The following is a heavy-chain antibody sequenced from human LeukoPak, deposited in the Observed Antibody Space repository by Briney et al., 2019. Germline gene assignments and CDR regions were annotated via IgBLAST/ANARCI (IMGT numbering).Heavy chain of an antibody. CDR1: GFTFSSFG. V-gene: IGHV3-30*03. CDR2: ISSDGVNK. CDR3: ARARSWPEHAFDI. D-gene: IGHD5-24*01. Sequence: GRSLRLSCAASGFTFSSFGMHWVRQAPGKGLEWVAVISSDGVNKYSADSVKGRFTISRDNSKNTLYLQMNSLRAEATAVYYFARARSWPEHAFDIWGQGTMVTVSS. J-gene: IGHJ3*02.